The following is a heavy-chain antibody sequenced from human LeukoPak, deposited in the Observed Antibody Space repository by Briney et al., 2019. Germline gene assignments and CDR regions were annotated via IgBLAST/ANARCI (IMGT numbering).Heavy chain of an antibody. J-gene: IGHJ5*02. CDR1: GFTFSSYA. D-gene: IGHD5-18*01. V-gene: IGHV3-23*01. CDR3: AKDYGYSYGYNWFDP. Sequence: GGSLRLSCAASGFTFSSYAMSWVRQAPGKGLEWVSAISGSGGSTYYADSVKGRFTISRDNSKNTLYLQMNSLRTEDTAVYYCAKDYGYSYGYNWFDPWGQGTLVTVSP. CDR2: ISGSGGST.